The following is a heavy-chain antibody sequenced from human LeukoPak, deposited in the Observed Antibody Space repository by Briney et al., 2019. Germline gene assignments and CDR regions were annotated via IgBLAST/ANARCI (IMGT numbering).Heavy chain of an antibody. J-gene: IGHJ4*02. D-gene: IGHD4/OR15-4a*01. CDR3: ARHPAPYGVLPNYFDY. CDR2: ISAYNGNT. CDR1: GYAFTRYG. V-gene: IGHV1-18*01. Sequence: ASVKVSCKASGYAFTRYGISWVRQAPGQGLEWMGWISAYNGNTNYAQKLQGRVTMTTDTSTSTAYMELRSLRSDDTAVYYCARHPAPYGVLPNYFDYWGQGTLATVSS.